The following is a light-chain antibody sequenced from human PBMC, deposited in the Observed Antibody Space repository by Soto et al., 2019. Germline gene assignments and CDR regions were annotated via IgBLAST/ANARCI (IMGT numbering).Light chain of an antibody. V-gene: IGLV1-44*01. CDR3: AAWDDSLNGWV. CDR1: SSNIGSNT. CDR2: SKN. J-gene: IGLJ3*02. Sequence: QLVLTQPPSASGTPGQRVTISCSGSSSNIGSNTVNWYQQPPGTAPKLLIYSKNQRPSGVPDRFSGSKSGPSASLAISGLQSEDEADYYCAAWDDSLNGWVFGGGTKLTVL.